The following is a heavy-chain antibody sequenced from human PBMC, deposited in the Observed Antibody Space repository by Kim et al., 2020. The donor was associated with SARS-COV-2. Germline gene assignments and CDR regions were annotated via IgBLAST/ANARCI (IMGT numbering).Heavy chain of an antibody. CDR3: VRDRMGGAFDI. J-gene: IGHJ3*02. CDR1: GFPFSAYD. D-gene: IGHD3-16*01. CDR2: ITKSGTTI. V-gene: IGHV3-48*02. Sequence: GGSLRLSCATSGFPFSAYDMNWVRQAPGKGLEWLSFITKSGTTIYYADSVNGRFTTSRDNAKNSLHLQMNSLKDEDTAVYHCVRDRMGGAFDIWGQGTLVTVSS.